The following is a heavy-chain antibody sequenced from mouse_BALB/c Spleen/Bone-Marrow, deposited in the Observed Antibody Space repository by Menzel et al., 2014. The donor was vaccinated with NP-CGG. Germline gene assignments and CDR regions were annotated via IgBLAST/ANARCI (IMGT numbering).Heavy chain of an antibody. Sequence: QVHVKQSGSVLARPGASVKLSCKASGYTFTSSWMHWAKQRPGQGLEWIGEIHPNSGNTNYNEKFKGKATLTVDTSSSTAYVDLSGLTSEDSAVYYCARSGFDYWGQGTTLTVSS. CDR2: IHPNSGNT. CDR1: GYTFTSSW. CDR3: ARSGFDY. V-gene: IGHV1S130*01. J-gene: IGHJ2*01. D-gene: IGHD4-1*01.